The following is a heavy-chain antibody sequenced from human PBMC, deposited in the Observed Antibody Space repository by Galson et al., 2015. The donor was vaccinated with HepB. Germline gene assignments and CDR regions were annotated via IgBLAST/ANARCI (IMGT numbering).Heavy chain of an antibody. CDR2: MTSDMRTI. D-gene: IGHD2-2*01. J-gene: IGHJ4*02. Sequence: SLRLSCAASGFAFKFYSMNWVRQAPGMGLEWVSYMTSDMRTIKYADSVKGRFTISRDNVKNLVYLHMNSLGVEDTAHYFCARSVEGAFDSWGQGTLVIVSA. V-gene: IGHV3-48*04. CDR3: ARSVEGAFDS. CDR1: GFAFKFYS.